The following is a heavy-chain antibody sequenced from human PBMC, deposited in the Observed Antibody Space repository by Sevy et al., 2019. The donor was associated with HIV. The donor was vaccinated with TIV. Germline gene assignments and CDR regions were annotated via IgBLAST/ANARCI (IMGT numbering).Heavy chain of an antibody. CDR2: IGAYNGNR. CDR1: GYTFASEG. Sequence: ASVKVSCKASGYTFASEGISWVRQAPGQGLEWMGWIGAYNGNRNSAQKFQARVTLTIDTSTSTAFMELRGLSYDDTAMYYCASVPTYYYGSATYFESWGQGTLVTVSS. V-gene: IGHV1-18*01. CDR3: ASVPTYYYGSATYFES. D-gene: IGHD3-10*01. J-gene: IGHJ4*02.